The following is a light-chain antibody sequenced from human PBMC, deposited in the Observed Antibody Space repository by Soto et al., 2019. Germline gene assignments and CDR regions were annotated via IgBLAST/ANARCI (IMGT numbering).Light chain of an antibody. Sequence: EIVMTQSPATLSVSPGERATLSCRASQSVNSNLAWYRQKPGQAPRLLISDASTRATGVPARFSGSGSGTEFTLIISSRQSEDSAIYYCQQYNFWPPLTFGGGTKVEIK. V-gene: IGKV3-15*01. CDR1: QSVNSN. CDR2: DAS. CDR3: QQYNFWPPLT. J-gene: IGKJ4*01.